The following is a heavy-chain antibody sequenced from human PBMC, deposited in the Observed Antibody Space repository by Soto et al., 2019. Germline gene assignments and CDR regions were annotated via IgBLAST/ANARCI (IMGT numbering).Heavy chain of an antibody. CDR1: GFTFSTYW. Sequence: EVQLVESGGGLVQPGGSLRLSCAASGFTFSTYWMHWVRQVPGKGLVWVSHINGDGSSTSYADSVMGRFSISRDNAKNTVVLQMNSLRADDTAVYYCARGTGGFDPWGQGTLVTVSS. CDR2: INGDGSST. V-gene: IGHV3-74*01. D-gene: IGHD2-15*01. J-gene: IGHJ5*02. CDR3: ARGTGGFDP.